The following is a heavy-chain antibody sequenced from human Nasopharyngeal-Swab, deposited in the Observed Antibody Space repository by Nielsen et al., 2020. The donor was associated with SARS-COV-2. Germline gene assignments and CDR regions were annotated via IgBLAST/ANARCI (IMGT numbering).Heavy chain of an antibody. CDR2: ISSSGSTI. J-gene: IGHJ2*01. Sequence: GSLRLSCAASGFTFSNYYMSWIRQAPGKGLEWVSYISSSGSTIYYADSVKGRLTISRDNAKNSLYLQMGSLRAEDMAVYYCARGSIAAAGNWYFDLWGRGTLVTVSS. D-gene: IGHD6-13*01. V-gene: IGHV3-11*04. CDR1: GFTFSNYY. CDR3: ARGSIAAAGNWYFDL.